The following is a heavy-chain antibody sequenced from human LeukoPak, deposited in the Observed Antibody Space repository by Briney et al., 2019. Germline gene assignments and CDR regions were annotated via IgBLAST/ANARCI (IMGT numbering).Heavy chain of an antibody. V-gene: IGHV3-48*04. Sequence: PGGSLRLSCAASGFIFSSYSMSWIRQAPGKGLEWVSYISSSGSTIYYADSVKGRFTISMDNAKNSLYLQMNSLRAEDTAVYYRASSYSSRSSWYYFDYWGQGTLVTVSS. CDR1: GFIFSSYS. D-gene: IGHD6-13*01. CDR3: ASSYSSRSSWYYFDY. CDR2: ISSSGSTI. J-gene: IGHJ4*02.